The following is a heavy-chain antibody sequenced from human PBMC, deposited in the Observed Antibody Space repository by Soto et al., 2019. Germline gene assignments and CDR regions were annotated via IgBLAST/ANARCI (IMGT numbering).Heavy chain of an antibody. V-gene: IGHV5-51*01. CDR1: EDRFNTYW. Sequence: PGESLKISCKGSEDRFNTYWIGWVRQTPGKGLEWMGIIYPGDSDTGYSPSFQGQVTISADKSTNTVYLQWSSLKASDTAIYYCTRQTRYCRGGRCYSLIPPGMDVWGQGTMVTVP. D-gene: IGHD2-15*01. CDR3: TRQTRYCRGGRCYSLIPPGMDV. J-gene: IGHJ6*02. CDR2: IYPGDSDT.